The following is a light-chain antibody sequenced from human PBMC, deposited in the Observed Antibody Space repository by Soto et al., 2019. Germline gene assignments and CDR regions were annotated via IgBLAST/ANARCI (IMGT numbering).Light chain of an antibody. CDR1: SSDVGGYSY. CDR3: SSYTTSTTLEV. V-gene: IGLV2-14*01. Sequence: QSALTQPASVSGSPGQSITISCTGTSSDVGGYSYVSWYQQHPGKAPKLMIFDVNNRPSGVSNRFSGSKSGNTASLTISGLQAEDEADYYCSSYTTSTTLEVFGGGTKVTVL. CDR2: DVN. J-gene: IGLJ2*01.